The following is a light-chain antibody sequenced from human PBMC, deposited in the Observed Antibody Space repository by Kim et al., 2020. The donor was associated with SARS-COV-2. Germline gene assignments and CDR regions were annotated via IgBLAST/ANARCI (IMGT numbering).Light chain of an antibody. J-gene: IGKJ4*01. CDR1: QSVRNN. CDR2: GAS. CDR3: QQYNDWPLIT. Sequence: IVMTQSPATLSVSPWERVTLSCRASQSVRNNLAWYQQRPGQAPRLLIYGASTRATDISARFSGSGSGTEFTLTIRSLQSEDLAVYYCQQYNDWPLITFGGGTKVDIK. V-gene: IGKV3-15*01.